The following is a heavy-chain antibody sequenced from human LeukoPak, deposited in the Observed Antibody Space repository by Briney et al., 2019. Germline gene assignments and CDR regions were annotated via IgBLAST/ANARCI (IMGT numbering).Heavy chain of an antibody. CDR3: ARSQSQSGCYRYYFTY. J-gene: IGHJ4*02. Sequence: PSETLSLTCSVSGVSVGSAGYYWTWIRQPPGKGLEWIGYMYYSGNSNYNPFLKSRVTMSLDPSKNRFSLKLSSVTAADTAVYYCARSQSQSGCYRYYFTYWGQGTLATVSS. V-gene: IGHV4-61*08. CDR2: MYYSGNS. CDR1: GVSVGSAGYY. D-gene: IGHD1-26*01.